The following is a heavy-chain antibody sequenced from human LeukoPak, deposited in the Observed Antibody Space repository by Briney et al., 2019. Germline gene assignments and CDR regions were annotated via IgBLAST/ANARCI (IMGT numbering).Heavy chain of an antibody. Sequence: VQPGGSLRLSCTASGFTFSNYFMHWVRHVPGEGPVWVSRITGDGSSTSYAHSVKGRFTISRDNAKNTLYPDMYSLRAQDTASSYCVRLYAYWGQGTLVTVSS. CDR1: GFTFSNYF. CDR3: VRLYAY. D-gene: IGHD2/OR15-2a*01. CDR2: ITGDGSST. V-gene: IGHV3-74*01. J-gene: IGHJ4*02.